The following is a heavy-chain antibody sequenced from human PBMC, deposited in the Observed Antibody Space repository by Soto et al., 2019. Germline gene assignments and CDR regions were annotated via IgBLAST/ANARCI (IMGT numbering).Heavy chain of an antibody. V-gene: IGHV2-5*01. J-gene: IGHJ1*01. D-gene: IGHD3-22*01. Sequence: QITLKESGPTLVKPTQTLTVTCTFSGFSLTTTGVAVGWIRQPPGKALEWLALIYWNDDKRYNPSLRTRLTITKDTSKSQVVLTMTNLDPVDTGTYYWANRGWHACFYFWGKGALATVSS. CDR3: ANRGWHACFYF. CDR2: IYWNDDK. CDR1: GFSLTTTGVA.